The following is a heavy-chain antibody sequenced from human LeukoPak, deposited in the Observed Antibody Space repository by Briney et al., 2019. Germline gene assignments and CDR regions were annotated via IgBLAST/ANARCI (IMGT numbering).Heavy chain of an antibody. V-gene: IGHV4-59*12. CDR2: IYYSGST. CDR1: GGSISSYY. CDR3: ARDYYDRDY. D-gene: IGHD3-22*01. Sequence: SETLSLTCTVSGGSISSYYWSWIRQPPGKGLEWIGYIYYSGSTYYNPSLKSRVTISVDTSKNQFSLKLSSVTAADTAVYYCARDYYDRDYWGQGTLVTVSS. J-gene: IGHJ4*02.